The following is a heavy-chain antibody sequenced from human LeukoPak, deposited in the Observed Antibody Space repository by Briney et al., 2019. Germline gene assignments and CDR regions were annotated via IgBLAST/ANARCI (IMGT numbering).Heavy chain of an antibody. CDR3: ARGAQYYDYVWGSYRYGGYFDY. D-gene: IGHD3-16*02. CDR2: IYHSGST. V-gene: IGHV4-4*02. CDR1: GGSISSSNW. J-gene: IGHJ4*02. Sequence: SETLSLTCTVSGGSISSSNWWSWVRQPPGKGLEWIGEIYHSGSTNYNPSLKSRVTIPVDTSKNQFSLKLSSVTAADTAVYYCARGAQYYDYVWGSYRYGGYFDYWGQGTLVTVSS.